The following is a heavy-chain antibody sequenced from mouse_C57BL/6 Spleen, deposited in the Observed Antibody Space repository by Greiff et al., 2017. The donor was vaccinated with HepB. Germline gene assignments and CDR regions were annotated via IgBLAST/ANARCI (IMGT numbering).Heavy chain of an antibody. V-gene: IGHV5-4*01. Sequence: DVQLQESGGGLVKPGGSLKLSCAASGFTFSSYAMSWVRQTPEKRLEWVATISDGGSYTYYPDNVKGRFTISRDNAKNNLYLQMSHLKSEDTAMYYCARDQYGNYNAMDYWGQGTSVTVSS. CDR1: GFTFSSYA. D-gene: IGHD2-1*01. J-gene: IGHJ4*01. CDR2: ISDGGSYT. CDR3: ARDQYGNYNAMDY.